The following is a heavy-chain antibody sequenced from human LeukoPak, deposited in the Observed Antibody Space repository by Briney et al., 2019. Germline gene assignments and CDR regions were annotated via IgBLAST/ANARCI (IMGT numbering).Heavy chain of an antibody. D-gene: IGHD2-2*02. CDR1: VYTFTEHY. CDR2: INGSSGGS. CDR3: ARVNTVFSWFDH. V-gene: IGHV1-2*02. J-gene: IGHJ5*02. Sequence: SVNVTRMASVYTFTEHYIHWVRPAAAREREWVGWINGSSGGSKYAQKCQVTVTMTRYTSTSTAYMELSRLRSDDTAIYYCARVNTVFSWFDHWGQG.